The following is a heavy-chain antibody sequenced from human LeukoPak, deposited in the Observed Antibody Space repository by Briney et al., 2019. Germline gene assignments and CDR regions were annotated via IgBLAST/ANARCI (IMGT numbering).Heavy chain of an antibody. CDR1: GFTFSSYA. D-gene: IGHD2-15*01. CDR2: ISYDGSNK. Sequence: SGGSLRLSCAASGFTFSSYAMHWVRQAPGKGLEWVAVISYDGSNKYYADSVKGRFTISRDNSKNTLYLQMNSLRAEDTAVYYCARSVVPDAFDIWGQGTMVTVSS. J-gene: IGHJ3*02. CDR3: ARSVVPDAFDI. V-gene: IGHV3-30-3*01.